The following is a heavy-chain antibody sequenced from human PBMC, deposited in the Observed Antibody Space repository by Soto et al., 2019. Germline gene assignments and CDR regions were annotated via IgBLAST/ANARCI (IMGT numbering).Heavy chain of an antibody. Sequence: EVQLVESGGGLVQPGGSLRLSCAASGFTFSSYWMHWVRQVPGKGLVWVSHINSDGSSTTYADSVKGRFTISRDNAKNTLYLQMNSLRAEDTAVYYCVRAIGHYGMDVWGRGTTVTVSS. CDR1: GFTFSSYW. V-gene: IGHV3-74*01. J-gene: IGHJ6*02. D-gene: IGHD3-22*01. CDR2: INSDGSST. CDR3: VRAIGHYGMDV.